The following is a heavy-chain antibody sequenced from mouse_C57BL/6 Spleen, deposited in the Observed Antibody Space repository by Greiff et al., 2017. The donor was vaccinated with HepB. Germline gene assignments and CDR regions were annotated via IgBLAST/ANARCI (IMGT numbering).Heavy chain of an antibody. CDR1: GYTFTSYW. D-gene: IGHD1-1*01. CDR2: IYPGSGST. Sequence: QVQLKQPGAELVKPGASVKMSCKASGYTFTSYWIPWVKQRPGQGLEWIGDIYPGSGSTNYNEKFKSKATLTVDTSSSTAYMQLSSLTSEDSAVYYCARKTTVVATRGYFDVWGTGTTVTVSS. V-gene: IGHV1-55*01. CDR3: ARKTTVVATRGYFDV. J-gene: IGHJ1*03.